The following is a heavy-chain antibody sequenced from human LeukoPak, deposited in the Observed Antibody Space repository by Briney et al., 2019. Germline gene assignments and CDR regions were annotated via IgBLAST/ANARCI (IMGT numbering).Heavy chain of an antibody. D-gene: IGHD1-26*01. V-gene: IGHV4-59*11. CDR3: ASSAAMGGSSSYYYYYYMGV. Sequence: PSETLSLTCTVSGGSISSHYWSWIRQPPGKGLEWIGYVYYSGSTNYNPSLKSRVTISVDTSKNQFSLKLSSVTAADTAVYYCASSAAMGGSSSYYYYYYMGVWGKGTTVTVSS. CDR1: GGSISSHY. J-gene: IGHJ6*03. CDR2: VYYSGST.